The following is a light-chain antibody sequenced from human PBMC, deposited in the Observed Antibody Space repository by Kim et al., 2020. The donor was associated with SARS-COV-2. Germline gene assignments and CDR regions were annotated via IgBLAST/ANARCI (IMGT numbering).Light chain of an antibody. J-gene: IGKJ1*01. CDR1: NSVIRSY. Sequence: FPGVRVTLPCRASNSVIRSYVAWYQHKPGQAPRFLIYCASSRATGIPDRFSGSGSGTDFTFTISRLEPEDFAVYYCQQYGGSRWKFGQGTKVDIK. CDR3: QQYGGSRWK. V-gene: IGKV3-20*01. CDR2: CAS.